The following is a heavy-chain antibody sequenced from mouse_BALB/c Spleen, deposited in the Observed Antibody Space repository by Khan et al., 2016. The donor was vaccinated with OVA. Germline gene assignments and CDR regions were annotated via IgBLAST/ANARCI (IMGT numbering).Heavy chain of an antibody. D-gene: IGHD2-14*01. CDR3: AREGAYYRSDGWFAY. Sequence: QVQLQQSGAELARPGASVKMSCKASGYTFTSYTMHWIKQRPGQGLEWIGYINPNSDYTNYNQKFKDKATLTAGKSSSTAYMQLSSLTSEDSAVYYGAREGAYYRSDGWFAYWGQGTLVTVSA. V-gene: IGHV1-4*01. J-gene: IGHJ3*01. CDR2: INPNSDYT. CDR1: GYTFTSYT.